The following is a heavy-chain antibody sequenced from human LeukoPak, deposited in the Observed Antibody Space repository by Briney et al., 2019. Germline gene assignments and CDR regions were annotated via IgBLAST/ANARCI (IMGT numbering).Heavy chain of an antibody. CDR1: GYTLTELS. CDR3: ATPESVGATTAFDI. D-gene: IGHD1-26*01. CDR2: FDPEDGET. V-gene: IGHV1-24*01. Sequence: ASVKVSCKVSGYTLTELSMHWVRQAPGKGLEWMGGFDPEDGETIYAQKFQGRVTMTEDTSTDTAYMELSSLRSEDTAVYYCATPESVGATTAFDIWGQGTMVTVSS. J-gene: IGHJ3*02.